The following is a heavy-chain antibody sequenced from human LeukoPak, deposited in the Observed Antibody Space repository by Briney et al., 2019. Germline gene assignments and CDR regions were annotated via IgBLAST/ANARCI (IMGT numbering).Heavy chain of an antibody. Sequence: SETLSLTCTVSGDSISSGGYYWTWIRQPPGTGLEWIGYISHSGSTYYNPPLKSRVTISVDRSKNQFSLRLNSVTAADTAVYYCARDRISGGAFDIWGQGTMVIVSS. V-gene: IGHV4-30-2*01. CDR1: GDSISSGGYY. CDR2: ISHSGST. J-gene: IGHJ3*02. CDR3: ARDRISGGAFDI. D-gene: IGHD3-10*01.